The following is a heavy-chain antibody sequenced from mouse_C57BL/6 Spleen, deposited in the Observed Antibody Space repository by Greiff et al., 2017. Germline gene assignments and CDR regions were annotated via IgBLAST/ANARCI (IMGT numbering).Heavy chain of an antibody. CDR3: ARPPFDY. J-gene: IGHJ2*01. Sequence: QVQLKQPGAELVKPGASVKLSCKASGYTFTSYWMQWVKQRPGQGLEWIGEIDPSDSYTNYNQKFKGKATLTVDTSSSTAYMQLSSLTSEDSAVYYCARPPFDYWGQGTTLTVSS. V-gene: IGHV1-50*01. CDR2: IDPSDSYT. CDR1: GYTFTSYW.